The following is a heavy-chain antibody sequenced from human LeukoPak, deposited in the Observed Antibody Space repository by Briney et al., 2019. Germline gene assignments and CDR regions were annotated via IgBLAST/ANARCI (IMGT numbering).Heavy chain of an antibody. CDR1: GGSINNYC. CDR2: FDNSGST. Sequence: PSETLSLTCTVSGGSINNYCWSWIRQPPGKGLEWIGFFDNSGSTNYNPSLKSRVTISVDTSKNQVSLKLNSVTAADTAVYYCARGLLQWPARIDYWGRGTLVTVSS. D-gene: IGHD6-19*01. CDR3: ARGLLQWPARIDY. V-gene: IGHV4-4*08. J-gene: IGHJ4*02.